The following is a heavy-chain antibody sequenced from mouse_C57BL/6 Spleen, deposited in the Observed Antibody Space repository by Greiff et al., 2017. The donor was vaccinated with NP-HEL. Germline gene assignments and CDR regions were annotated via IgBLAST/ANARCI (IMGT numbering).Heavy chain of an antibody. J-gene: IGHJ2*01. CDR3: ASQKGVDSSGYFDY. V-gene: IGHV1-76*01. CDR1: GYTFTDYY. CDR2: LYPGSGNT. D-gene: IGHD3-2*02. Sequence: QVQLKESGAELVRPGASVKLSCKASGYTFTDYYINWVKQRPGQGLEWIARLYPGSGNTYYNEKFKGKATLTAEKSSSTACIQLSSLTSEDSAVYFCASQKGVDSSGYFDYWGQGTTLTVSS.